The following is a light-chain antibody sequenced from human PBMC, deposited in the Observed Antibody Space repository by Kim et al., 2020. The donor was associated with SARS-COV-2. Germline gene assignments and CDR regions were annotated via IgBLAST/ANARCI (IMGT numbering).Light chain of an antibody. V-gene: IGLV3-19*01. CDR1: SLRSYY. J-gene: IGLJ1*01. CDR3: NSRDSSGNHLV. CDR2: GKN. Sequence: SSELTQDPAVSVALGQTVRITCQGDSLRSYYASWYQQKPGQAPVLVIYGKNNRLSGIPDRFSGSSSGNTASLTITGAQAEDEADSYCNSRDSSGNHLVFG.